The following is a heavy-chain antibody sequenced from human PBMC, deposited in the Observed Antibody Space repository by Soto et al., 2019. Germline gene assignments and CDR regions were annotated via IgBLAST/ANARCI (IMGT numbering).Heavy chain of an antibody. CDR1: GFTFSSYD. CDR2: IGTAGDT. CDR3: ARVSGSGVAFDY. V-gene: IGHV3-13*01. J-gene: IGHJ4*02. D-gene: IGHD3-22*01. Sequence: EVQVVESGGGLVQPGGSLRLSCAASGFTFSSYDMHWVRQATGKGLEWVSAIGTAGDTYYPGSVKGRFTISRENAKNSLYLQMNSLRAEDTAVYYCARVSGSGVAFDYWGQGTLVTVSS.